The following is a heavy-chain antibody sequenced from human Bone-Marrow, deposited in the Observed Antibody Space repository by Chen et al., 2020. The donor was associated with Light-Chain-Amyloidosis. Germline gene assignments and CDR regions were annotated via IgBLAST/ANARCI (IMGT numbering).Heavy chain of an antibody. V-gene: IGHV4-34*01. J-gene: IGHJ6*03. CDR1: GGRLSGYY. CDR3: ARRIFGIVRTAYSYYMDV. D-gene: IGHD3-3*01. Sequence: QVQLQQWGAGLLKPSETLSLTCGVYGGRLSGYYWMWIRKSPGKGLEWIGEINHSGDTKYKTSLRGRVTISVDTSKNQFSLKLRSVTAADTAVYYCARRIFGIVRTAYSYYMDVWGKGTTVTVSS. CDR2: INHSGDT.